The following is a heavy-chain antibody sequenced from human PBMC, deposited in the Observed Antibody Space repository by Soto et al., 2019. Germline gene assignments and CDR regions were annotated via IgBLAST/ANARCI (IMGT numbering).Heavy chain of an antibody. D-gene: IGHD3-10*01. J-gene: IGHJ4*02. V-gene: IGHV1-3*01. CDR1: GYTFTSYA. CDR3: ARSPSFAPSHYYFDY. CDR2: INAGNGNT. Sequence: ASVKVSCKASGYTFTSYAMHWVRQAPGQRLEWMGWINAGNGNTKYSQKFQGRVTITRDTSASTAYMELSSLRSEDTAVYYCARSPSFAPSHYYFDYWGQGTLVTVSS.